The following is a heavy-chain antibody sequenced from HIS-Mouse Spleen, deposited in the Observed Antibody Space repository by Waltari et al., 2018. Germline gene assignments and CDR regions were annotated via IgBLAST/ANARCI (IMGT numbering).Heavy chain of an antibody. CDR2: ISYDGSNK. Sequence: QVQLVESGGGVVQPGRSLRLSCAASGFTFSSYAMHWVRQAPGKGLEWVAVISYDGSNKYYADSVKGRVTISIDNSKNTLYLQVNSLRAEDTAVYFCARDRGDLPALDTAMVYHYYYYYGIDVWGQGTTVTVSS. J-gene: IGHJ6*02. CDR1: GFTFSSYA. CDR3: ARDRGDLPALDTAMVYHYYYYYGIDV. D-gene: IGHD5-18*01. V-gene: IGHV3-30-3*01.